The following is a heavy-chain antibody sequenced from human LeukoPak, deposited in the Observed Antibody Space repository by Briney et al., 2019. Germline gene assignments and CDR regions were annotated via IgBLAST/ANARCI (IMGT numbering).Heavy chain of an antibody. CDR1: GYSFTSYW. V-gene: IGHV5-51*01. CDR2: IYPGDSDT. D-gene: IGHD3-22*01. CDR3: ARRNDDPGAFDIRGAFDI. J-gene: IGHJ3*02. Sequence: GESLKISCKGSGYSFTSYWIGWVRQMPGKGLEWMGIIYPGDSDTRYSPSFQGQVTISADKSISTAYLQWSSLKASDTAMYYCARRNDDPGAFDIRGAFDIWGQGTMATVSS.